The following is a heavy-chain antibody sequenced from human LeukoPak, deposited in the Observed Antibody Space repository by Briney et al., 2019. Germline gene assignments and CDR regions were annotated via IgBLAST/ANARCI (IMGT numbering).Heavy chain of an antibody. CDR2: ISWNSGSI. CDR3: AKGVGATCGYGMDV. J-gene: IGHJ6*02. Sequence: GGSLRLSCAASGFTFDDYAMHWVRHAPGKGLEWVSGISWNSGSIGYADSVKGRFTISRDNAKNSLYLQMNSLRAEDTALYYCAKGVGATCGYGMDVWGQGTTVTVSS. CDR1: GFTFDDYA. D-gene: IGHD1-26*01. V-gene: IGHV3-9*01.